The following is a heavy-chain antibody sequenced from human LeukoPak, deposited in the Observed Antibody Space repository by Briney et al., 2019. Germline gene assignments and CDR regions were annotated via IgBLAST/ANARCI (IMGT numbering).Heavy chain of an antibody. CDR2: ISWNSGSI. CDR3: AKDNDYGGLHDAFNI. D-gene: IGHD4-23*01. J-gene: IGHJ3*02. CDR1: GFTFDDYA. Sequence: GGSLRLSCAASGFTFDDYAMHWVRQAPGKGLEWVSGISWNSGSIGYADSVKGRFTISRDNAKNSLYLQMNSLRAEDTALYYCAKDNDYGGLHDAFNIWGQGTMVTVSS. V-gene: IGHV3-9*01.